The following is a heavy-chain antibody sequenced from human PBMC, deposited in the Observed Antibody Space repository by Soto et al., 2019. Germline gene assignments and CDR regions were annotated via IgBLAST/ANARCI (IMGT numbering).Heavy chain of an antibody. CDR3: ATEDHSSGHAGTFHN. V-gene: IGHV3-30-3*01. CDR1: GFTFSTYV. J-gene: IGHJ1*01. D-gene: IGHD3-22*01. Sequence: QVQLVESGGGVVQPGRSLRLSCAASGFTFSTYVMHWVRQAPGKGLEWVAGISYDGNSEHYADSVKGRLTISRDNSKNTLDVQMDTLRVEDTAVYYCATEDHSSGHAGTFHNWGQGTLVTVSS. CDR2: ISYDGNSE.